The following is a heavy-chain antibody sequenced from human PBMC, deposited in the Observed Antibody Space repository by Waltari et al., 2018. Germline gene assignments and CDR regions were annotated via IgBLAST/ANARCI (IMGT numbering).Heavy chain of an antibody. V-gene: IGHV3-30-3*01. CDR3: AKVVDFWGTLDAFDI. CDR1: GFTFSSYA. J-gene: IGHJ3*02. D-gene: IGHD3-3*01. Sequence: QVQLVESGGGVVQPGRSLRLSCAASGFTFSSYAMHWVRQAPGKGLEWVAVISYDGSNKYYADSVKGRFTISRDNSKNTLYLQMNSLRAEDTAVYYCAKVVDFWGTLDAFDIWGQGTMVTVSS. CDR2: ISYDGSNK.